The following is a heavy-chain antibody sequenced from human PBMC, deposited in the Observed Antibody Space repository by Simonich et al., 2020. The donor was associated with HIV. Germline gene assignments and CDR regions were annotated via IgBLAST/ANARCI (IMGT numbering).Heavy chain of an antibody. D-gene: IGHD3-16*01. J-gene: IGHJ5*02. V-gene: IGHV1-2*02. CDR3: ARAELFEGWFDP. CDR1: GYTFTDYY. Sequence: QVQLVQSGAEVKKPGASVKVAGKASGYTFTDYYMHWVRQAPGQGLEWMGAINPTQGGKNHAQKFQGRVTMTRDTSLNTAYMELSRLRSDDTAVYYCARAELFEGWFDPWGQGTLVTVSS. CDR2: INPTQGGK.